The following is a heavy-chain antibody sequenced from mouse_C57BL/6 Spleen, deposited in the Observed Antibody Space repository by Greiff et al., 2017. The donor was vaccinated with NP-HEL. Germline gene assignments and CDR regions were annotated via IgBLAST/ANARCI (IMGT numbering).Heavy chain of an antibody. Sequence: QVQLQQPGAELVMPGASVKLSCKASGYTFTSYWMHWVKQRPGQGLEWIGEIDPSDSYTNSNQKFKGKSTLTVDKSSITAYMQLSSLTSEDSAVYYCARSGTTVVAPFDYWGQGTTLTVSS. CDR3: ARSGTTVVAPFDY. V-gene: IGHV1-69*01. J-gene: IGHJ2*01. CDR1: GYTFTSYW. CDR2: IDPSDSYT. D-gene: IGHD1-1*01.